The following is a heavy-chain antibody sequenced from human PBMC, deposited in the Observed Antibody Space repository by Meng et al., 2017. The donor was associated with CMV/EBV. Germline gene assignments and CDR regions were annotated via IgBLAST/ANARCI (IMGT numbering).Heavy chain of an antibody. CDR3: ARVHYENSAWVFDY. CDR1: GFNVSTYW. V-gene: IGHV3-74*01. Sequence: SGFNVSTYWMHWVRQAPGKGLEWVSRIKSDGSSTTYAAPVKGRFTISRDNAKDTMYLHMNSLRAEDTAVYYCARVHYENSAWVFDYWDQGTLVTVSS. D-gene: IGHD3-22*01. CDR2: IKSDGSST. J-gene: IGHJ4*02.